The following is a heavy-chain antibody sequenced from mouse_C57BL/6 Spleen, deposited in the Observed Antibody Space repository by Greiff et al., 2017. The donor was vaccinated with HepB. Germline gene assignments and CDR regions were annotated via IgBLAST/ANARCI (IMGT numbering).Heavy chain of an antibody. CDR2: IDPSDSYT. J-gene: IGHJ3*01. CDR3: ARWGYDYDGFAY. CDR1: GYTFTSYW. V-gene: IGHV1-69*01. Sequence: QVHVKQPGAELVMPGASVKLSCKASGYTFTSYWMHWVKQRPGQGLEWIGEIDPSDSYTNYNQKFKGKSTLTVDKSSSTAYMQLSSLTSEDSAVYYCARWGYDYDGFAYWGQGTLVTVSA. D-gene: IGHD2-4*01.